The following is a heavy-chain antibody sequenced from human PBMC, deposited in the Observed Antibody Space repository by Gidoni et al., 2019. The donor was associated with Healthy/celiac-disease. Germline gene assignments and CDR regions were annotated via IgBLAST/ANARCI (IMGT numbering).Heavy chain of an antibody. CDR1: GFTFSSYW. CDR3: ARPGIAVFDYMDV. J-gene: IGHJ6*03. D-gene: IGHD6-19*01. Sequence: EVQLVESGGGVVQPGGSLRRSCAASGFTFSSYWMHGVRQAPGKGLVWVSRINRDGSSTSYADSVKGRFTISRDNAKNTLYLQMNSLRAEDTAVYYCARPGIAVFDYMDVWGKGTTVTVSS. V-gene: IGHV3-74*01. CDR2: INRDGSST.